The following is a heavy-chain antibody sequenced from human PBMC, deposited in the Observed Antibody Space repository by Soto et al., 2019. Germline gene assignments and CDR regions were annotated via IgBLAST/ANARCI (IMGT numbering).Heavy chain of an antibody. J-gene: IGHJ2*01. CDR3: AREVGGDPSLLWYFDL. V-gene: IGHV1-69*13. CDR2: IIPIFGTA. Sequence: SVKVSCKASGGTFSSYAISWVRQAPGQGLEWMGGIIPIFGTANYAQKFQGRVTITADESTSTAYMELSSLRSEDTAVYYCAREVGGDPSLLWYFDLWGRGTLVTVSS. D-gene: IGHD3-16*01. CDR1: GGTFSSYA.